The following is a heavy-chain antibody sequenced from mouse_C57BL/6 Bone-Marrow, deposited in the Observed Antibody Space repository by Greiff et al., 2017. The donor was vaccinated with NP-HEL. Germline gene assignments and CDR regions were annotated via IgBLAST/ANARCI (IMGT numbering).Heavy chain of an antibody. D-gene: IGHD4-1*01. CDR3: APNWDKRYFDV. J-gene: IGHJ1*03. CDR1: GYTFTDYY. V-gene: IGHV1-26*01. CDR2: INPNNGGT. Sequence: EVQLQQSGPELVKPGASVKISCKASGYTFTDYYMNWVKQSHGKSLEWIGDINPNNGGTSYNQKFKGKATLTVDKSSSTAYMELRSLTSEDSAVYYCAPNWDKRYFDVWGTGTTVTVSS.